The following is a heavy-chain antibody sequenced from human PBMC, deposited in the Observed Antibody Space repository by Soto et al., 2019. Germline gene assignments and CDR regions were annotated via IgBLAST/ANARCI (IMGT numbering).Heavy chain of an antibody. Sequence: PSETLSLTCTVSGDSVTSTSYYWSWVRQPPGKGLEWIGYSYYNGDTMYNPSLKSRVTISVDTSKNQFSLKLSSVTAADTAVYYCAREGGVLRLSNWFDSWGQGIQVPVSP. J-gene: IGHJ5*01. D-gene: IGHD3-3*01. CDR2: SYYNGDT. CDR1: GDSVTSTSYY. V-gene: IGHV4-61*01. CDR3: AREGGVLRLSNWFDS.